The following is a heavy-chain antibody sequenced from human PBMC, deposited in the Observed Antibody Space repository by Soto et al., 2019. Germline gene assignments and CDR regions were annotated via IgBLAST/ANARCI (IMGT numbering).Heavy chain of an antibody. CDR1: GYTFTSYY. Sequence: GASVKVSCKASGYTFTSYYMHWVRQAPGQGLEWMGIINPSGGSTSYAQKFQGRVTMTRDTSTSTVYMELSGLRSEDTAVYYCARERITIFGPVNYYYYYGMDVWGQGTTVTVSS. CDR3: ARERITIFGPVNYYYYYGMDV. D-gene: IGHD3-3*01. CDR2: INPSGGST. V-gene: IGHV1-46*01. J-gene: IGHJ6*02.